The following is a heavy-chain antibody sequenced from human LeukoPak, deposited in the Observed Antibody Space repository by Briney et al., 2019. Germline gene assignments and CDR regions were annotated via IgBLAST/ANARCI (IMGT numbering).Heavy chain of an antibody. J-gene: IGHJ4*02. CDR3: ASYLRGSYFDY. V-gene: IGHV4-39*01. CDR2: IYHRGST. D-gene: IGHD3-16*01. CDR1: GRSISSRDYY. Sequence: WETLSLTCSVSGRSISSRDYYWGWIRRPRGEGLEWIATIYHRGSTYYNPALKSRVTISVDTFKNQFSLRLSSVTAADTAVYYCASYLRGSYFDYWGQGTLVTVSS.